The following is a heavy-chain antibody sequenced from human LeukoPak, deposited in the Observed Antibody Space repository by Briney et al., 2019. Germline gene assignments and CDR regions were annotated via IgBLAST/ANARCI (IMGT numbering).Heavy chain of an antibody. CDR3: AKDGWSANDSSGYYRD. J-gene: IGHJ4*02. CDR2: ISWDGGST. V-gene: IGHV3-43*01. CDR1: GFTFDDYT. D-gene: IGHD3-22*01. Sequence: GGSLRLSCAASGFTFDDYTMHWVRQAPGKGLEWVSLISWDGGSTYYADSVKGRFTISRDNSKNSLYLQMNSLRTEDTALYYCAKDGWSANDSSGYYRDWGQGTLVTVSS.